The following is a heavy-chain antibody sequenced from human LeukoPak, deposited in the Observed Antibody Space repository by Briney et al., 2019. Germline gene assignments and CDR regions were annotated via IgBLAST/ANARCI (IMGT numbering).Heavy chain of an antibody. V-gene: IGHV3-11*04. J-gene: IGHJ4*02. Sequence: GGSLRLSCAASGFTFSDYYMSWIRQAPGKGLEWVSYISSSGNSIYYADSVKGRLTISRDNAKNSLYLQMNSLRAEDTAVYYCAKDNIVVVPAAYDYWGQGTLVTVSS. CDR1: GFTFSDYY. CDR3: AKDNIVVVPAAYDY. CDR2: ISSSGNSI. D-gene: IGHD2-2*01.